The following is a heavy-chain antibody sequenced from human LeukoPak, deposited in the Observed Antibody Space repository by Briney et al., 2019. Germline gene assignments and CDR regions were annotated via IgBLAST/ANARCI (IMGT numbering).Heavy chain of an antibody. D-gene: IGHD6-19*01. V-gene: IGHV3-21*01. J-gene: IGHJ4*02. CDR3: ARGPEFRYTSGWSFDY. CDR2: ISSSSSYI. Sequence: GGSLRLSCAASGFTFSSYEMNWVRQAPGKGLEWVSSISSSSSYIYYADSVKGRFTISRDNAKNSLYLQMNSLRAEDTAVYYCARGPEFRYTSGWSFDYWGQGTLVTVSS. CDR1: GFTFSSYE.